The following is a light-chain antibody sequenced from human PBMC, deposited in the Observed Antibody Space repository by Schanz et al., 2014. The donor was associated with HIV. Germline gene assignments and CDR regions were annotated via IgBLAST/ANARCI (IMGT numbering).Light chain of an antibody. CDR3: LLSYSGARLWV. Sequence: QAVVTQEPSLTVSPGGTVTLTCGSSTGAVASGHYPYWFQQKPGQAPRTLIYDTSNKHSWTPARFSGSLLGGKAALTLSGAQPEDEAEYCCLLSYSGARLWVFGGGTKLTVL. J-gene: IGLJ3*02. CDR2: DTS. CDR1: TGAVASGHY. V-gene: IGLV7-46*01.